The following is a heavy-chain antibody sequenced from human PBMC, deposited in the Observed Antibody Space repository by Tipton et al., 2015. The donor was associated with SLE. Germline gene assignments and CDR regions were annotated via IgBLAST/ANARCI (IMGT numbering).Heavy chain of an antibody. Sequence: GLVKPSETLSLTCSVSGDSTRSHYWSWIRQPPGKGLEWIGYIYYSGSANYNPSLKSRVTMSVDTSKNQFSLSLSSVTSADSAVYYCARLGITTDYYFDSWGQGTLVAVSS. D-gene: IGHD1-14*01. CDR2: IYYSGSA. CDR3: ARLGITTDYYFDS. CDR1: GDSTRSHY. V-gene: IGHV4-59*11. J-gene: IGHJ4*02.